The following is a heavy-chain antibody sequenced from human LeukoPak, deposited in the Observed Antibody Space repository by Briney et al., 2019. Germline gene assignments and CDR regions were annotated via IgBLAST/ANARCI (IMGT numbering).Heavy chain of an antibody. CDR2: IIPIFGTA. V-gene: IGHV1-69*13. Sequence: ASVKVSCKASGYTFTSYGISWVRQAPGQGLEWMGGIIPIFGTANYAQKFQGRVTITADESTSTAYMELSSLRSEDTAVYYCARDSRDLGGTNDYWGQGTLVTVSS. D-gene: IGHD3-16*01. CDR3: ARDSRDLGGTNDY. J-gene: IGHJ4*02. CDR1: GYTFTSYG.